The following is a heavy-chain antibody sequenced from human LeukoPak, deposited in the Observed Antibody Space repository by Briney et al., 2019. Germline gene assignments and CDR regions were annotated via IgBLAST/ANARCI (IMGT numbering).Heavy chain of an antibody. D-gene: IGHD5-18*01. Sequence: PSETLSLTCTVSGDSISGFYWSWIRQPAGKGLEWIGRINTSGSTNYKPSLKSRVTMSVDTSKNQFSLKLSPVTAADTAVYYRARDRSYGPDHWGQGTLVTVSS. CDR3: ARDRSYGPDH. CDR2: INTSGST. J-gene: IGHJ4*02. CDR1: GDSISGFY. V-gene: IGHV4-4*07.